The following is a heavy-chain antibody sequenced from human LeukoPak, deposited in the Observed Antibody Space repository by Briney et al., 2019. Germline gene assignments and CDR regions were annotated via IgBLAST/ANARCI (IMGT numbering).Heavy chain of an antibody. J-gene: IGHJ5*02. CDR2: LYSGGGT. V-gene: IGHV3-66*01. Sequence: GSLRLSCAASGFTISNNYMSWLRQAPGKGLECVSVLYSGGGTFYADSVKGRFTISRDNSKSMLFLQMNSLRAEDTAMYYCAANHPFDPWGQGTLVTVSS. CDR1: GFTISNNY. CDR3: AANHPFDP. D-gene: IGHD1-14*01.